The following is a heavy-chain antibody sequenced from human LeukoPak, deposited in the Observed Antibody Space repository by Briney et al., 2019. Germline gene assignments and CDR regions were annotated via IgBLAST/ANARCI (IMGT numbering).Heavy chain of an antibody. CDR3: VTVVIFRGADAFDI. CDR2: IYTSGDT. CDR1: GCSISSGNYY. Sequence: SDTLSLTCTVSGCSISSGNYYWSWIRQPAGKGLEWIGRIYTSGDTNYKPTLKSRVTISVDTSKNQFSLKLSSVTAADTAVYYCVTVVIFRGADAFDIWGQGTMVTVSS. J-gene: IGHJ3*02. V-gene: IGHV4-61*02. D-gene: IGHD3-10*01.